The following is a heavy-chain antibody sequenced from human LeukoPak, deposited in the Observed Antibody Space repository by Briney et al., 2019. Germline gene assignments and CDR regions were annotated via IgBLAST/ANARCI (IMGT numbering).Heavy chain of an antibody. D-gene: IGHD6-19*01. CDR2: MNTNSGNT. V-gene: IGHV1-8*01. J-gene: IGHJ3*02. CDR1: GYTFTSYV. Sequence: ASVKVSCKASGYTFTSYVINWVGQATGQGLKWMGWMNTNSGNTGYAQKFQGRVTMTRNTSISTAYMELSSLRSEDTAVYYCASGVAGHDDAFDIWGQGTMVTVSS. CDR3: ASGVAGHDDAFDI.